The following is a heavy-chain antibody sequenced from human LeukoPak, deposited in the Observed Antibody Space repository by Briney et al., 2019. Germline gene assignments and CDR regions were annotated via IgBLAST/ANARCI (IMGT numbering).Heavy chain of an antibody. CDR1: GGSISNYY. Sequence: SETLSLTCNVSGGSISNYYWTWIRQPAGRGLEWIGRIYSSGTTTYNPSLKSRVIISVDTSKNQFSLKLSSVTAADTAVYYCSRARRLPHSSSRYYYYYGMDVWGQGTTVTVSS. CDR3: SRARRLPHSSSRYYYYYGMDV. V-gene: IGHV4-4*07. J-gene: IGHJ6*02. D-gene: IGHD6-13*01. CDR2: IYSSGTT.